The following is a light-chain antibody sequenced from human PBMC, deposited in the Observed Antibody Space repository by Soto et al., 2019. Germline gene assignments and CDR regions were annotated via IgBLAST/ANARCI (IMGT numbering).Light chain of an antibody. Sequence: QSVLTQPPSASGTPGQRVTISCSGSSSNIGSQTVHWYQQLPGTAPKLLIYTNNQRPSGVPDRFSGSKSGTSASLDISGLQSEDEAAYYCAAWDDSLNGVVFGGGTKLTVL. J-gene: IGLJ2*01. CDR2: TNN. CDR1: SSNIGSQT. V-gene: IGLV1-44*01. CDR3: AAWDDSLNGVV.